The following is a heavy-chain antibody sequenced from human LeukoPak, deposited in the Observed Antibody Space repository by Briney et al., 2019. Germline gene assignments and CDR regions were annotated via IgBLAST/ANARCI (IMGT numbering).Heavy chain of an antibody. CDR1: GGSFSGYY. CDR3: ATGTSAESYYYYYMDV. J-gene: IGHJ6*03. V-gene: IGHV4-34*01. D-gene: IGHD1-1*01. Sequence: SETLSLTCAVYGGSFSGYYWSWIRQPPGKGLEWIGEINHSGSTNYNPSLKSRVTISVDTSKNQFSLKLSSVTAADTAVYYCATGTSAESYYYYYMDVWGKGTTVTVSS. CDR2: INHSGST.